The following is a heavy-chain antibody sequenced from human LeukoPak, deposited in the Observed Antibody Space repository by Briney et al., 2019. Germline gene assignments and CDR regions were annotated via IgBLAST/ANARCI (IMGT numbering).Heavy chain of an antibody. CDR1: GFTFSSYA. CDR2: ISYDGSNK. D-gene: IGHD1-26*01. V-gene: IGHV3-30-3*01. J-gene: IGHJ4*02. Sequence: GGSLRLSCAASGFTFSSYAMHWVRQAPGKGLEWVAVISYDGSNKYYADSVKGRFTISRDNSKNTLYLQMNSLRAEDMAVYYCAKDYLSGSLDYWGQGTLVTVSS. CDR3: AKDYLSGSLDY.